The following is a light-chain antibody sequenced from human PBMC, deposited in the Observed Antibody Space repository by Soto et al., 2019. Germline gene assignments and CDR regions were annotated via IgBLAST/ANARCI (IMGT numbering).Light chain of an antibody. CDR1: QSVSSTY. CDR2: GAS. CDR3: QQHASSPRT. Sequence: EIVLTQSPGTLSLSPGERATLSCRARQSVSSTYLAWYQQKPGQAPRLLIYGASSRATGIPDRFSGSGTGTDFNLTISRREPEDFAVYCCQQHASSPRTFGQGTKM. V-gene: IGKV3-20*01. J-gene: IGKJ1*01.